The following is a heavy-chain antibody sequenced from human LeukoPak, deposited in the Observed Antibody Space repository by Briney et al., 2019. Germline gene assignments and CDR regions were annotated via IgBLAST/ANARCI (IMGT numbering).Heavy chain of an antibody. V-gene: IGHV3-7*03. CDR1: GFTFSGAW. Sequence: PGGSLRLSCTASGFTFSGAWMTWVRQAPGKGLEWVANIREDGTEKNYVDSVKGRFTISRDDSKNTLSLQMNSLRVEDTAVYYCARDLAWGAFDYWGQGTLVTVSS. J-gene: IGHJ4*02. CDR2: IREDGTEK. CDR3: ARDLAWGAFDY. D-gene: IGHD7-27*01.